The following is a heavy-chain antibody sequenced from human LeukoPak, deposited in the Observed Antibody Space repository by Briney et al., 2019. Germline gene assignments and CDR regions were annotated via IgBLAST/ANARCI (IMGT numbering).Heavy chain of an antibody. CDR3: ARQGTMTRGGYWLHP. CDR2: ISYTGNT. D-gene: IGHD3-10*01. Sequence: SETLSLTCSVSGASINSTNFYWSWNRQPPGKGLESIGSISYTGNTYSNPSLNSRVTMSVDTSKNQFSLKLSSVTAADTAVYYCARQGTMTRGGYWLHPWGRGTLVTVSS. CDR1: GASINSTNFY. V-gene: IGHV4-39*01. J-gene: IGHJ5*02.